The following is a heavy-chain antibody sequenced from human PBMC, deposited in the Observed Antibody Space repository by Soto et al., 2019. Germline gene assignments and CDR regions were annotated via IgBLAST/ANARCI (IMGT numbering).Heavy chain of an antibody. Sequence: GGSLRLSCAASGFTFSTYWMSWVRQAPGKWLEWVANIKEDGTEKYYMDSVKGRFTTSRDNAKNSLYLQMNSLRAEDTAVYYCARDVGYGNSVVDFWGQGTLVTVSS. CDR1: GFTFSTYW. CDR3: ARDVGYGNSVVDF. D-gene: IGHD4-17*01. CDR2: IKEDGTEK. J-gene: IGHJ4*02. V-gene: IGHV3-7*01.